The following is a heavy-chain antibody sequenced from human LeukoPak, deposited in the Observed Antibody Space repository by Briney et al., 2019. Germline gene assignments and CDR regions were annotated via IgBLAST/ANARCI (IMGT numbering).Heavy chain of an antibody. Sequence: GGSLRLSCAASGFTFSSYGMHWFRQAPGKGLEWVAFIRYDGSNKYYADSVKGRFTISRDNVENSLYLQMNSLRVDDTAIYFCASGHYFKDWGQGTLVTVSS. CDR1: GFTFSSYG. CDR2: IRYDGSNK. V-gene: IGHV3-30*02. CDR3: ASGHYFKD. J-gene: IGHJ4*02.